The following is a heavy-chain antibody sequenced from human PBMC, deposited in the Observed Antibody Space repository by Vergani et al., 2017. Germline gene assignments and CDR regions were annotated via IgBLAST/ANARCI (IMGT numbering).Heavy chain of an antibody. CDR1: GGSFSGYY. D-gene: IGHD7-27*01. CDR3: ASGPLGYFDY. J-gene: IGHJ4*02. Sequence: QVQLQQWGAGLLKPSETLSLTCAVYGGSFSGYYWSWIRQPPGKGLEWIGEINHSGSTNYNPSLKSRVTISVDTSKNQFSLKLSSVTAADTAVYYCASGPLGYFDYWGQGTLVTVSS. V-gene: IGHV4-34*01. CDR2: INHSGST.